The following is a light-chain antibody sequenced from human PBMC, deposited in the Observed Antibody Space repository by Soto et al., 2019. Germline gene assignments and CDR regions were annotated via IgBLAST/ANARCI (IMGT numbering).Light chain of an antibody. CDR3: QQSASTPQT. J-gene: IGKJ4*01. CDR1: QSVGTC. Sequence: DIQMTQSPASLSSSVGDRVSITCRASQSVGTCLSWYQQKQGKAPKLLINVASTLQSGVLSRFSGSGSGTDFTLGISSLHPEDFATYYCQQSASTPQTFGGGTRVEVK. CDR2: VAS. V-gene: IGKV1-39*01.